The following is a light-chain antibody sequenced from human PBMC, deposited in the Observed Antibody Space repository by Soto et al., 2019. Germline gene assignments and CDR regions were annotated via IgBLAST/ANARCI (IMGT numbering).Light chain of an antibody. CDR1: QDVSHF. J-gene: IGKJ1*01. V-gene: IGKV1-33*01. CDR3: QQYDRLPWT. Sequence: DIQMTQSPSSLSASIGDRVTITCQASQDVSHFLNWFQQRPGKAPKLLIYDASTLERGVPSRFSGRASGSRVTFTITSLQPEDIATYYCQQYDRLPWTFGQGTKVEMK. CDR2: DAS.